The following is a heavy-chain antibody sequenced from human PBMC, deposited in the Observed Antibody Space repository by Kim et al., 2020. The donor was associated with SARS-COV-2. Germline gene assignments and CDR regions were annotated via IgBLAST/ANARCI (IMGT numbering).Heavy chain of an antibody. V-gene: IGHV1-3*01. Sequence: TKYPQTFQGRVTITRDTSASTAYMELSSLRSEDTAVYYCARTTKGATWLDYWGQGTLVTVSS. CDR3: ARTTKGATWLDY. D-gene: IGHD1-1*01. CDR2: T. J-gene: IGHJ4*02.